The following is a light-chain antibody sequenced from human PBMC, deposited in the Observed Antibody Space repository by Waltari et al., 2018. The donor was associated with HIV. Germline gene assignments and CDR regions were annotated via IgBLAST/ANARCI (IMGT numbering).Light chain of an antibody. CDR2: KDS. J-gene: IGLJ2*01. CDR3: QSADSSGTYVV. Sequence: SYELTQPPSVSVSPGQTARITCSGDALPKQYAYWYQQKPGQAPVLVIYKDSKRPSGIPGRFSGSSSGTTGTLTISGVQAEDETDYYCQSADSSGTYVVFGGGTKLTVL. V-gene: IGLV3-25*03. CDR1: ALPKQY.